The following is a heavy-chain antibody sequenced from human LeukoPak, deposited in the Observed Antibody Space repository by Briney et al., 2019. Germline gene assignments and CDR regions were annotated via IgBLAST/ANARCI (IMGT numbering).Heavy chain of an antibody. CDR3: ARGEQLVWGYFDY. V-gene: IGHV4-61*02. J-gene: IGHJ4*02. Sequence: SQTLSLTCTVSGGSISSGSYYWSWIRQPAGKGLEWIGRIYTSGSTNYNPSLKSRVTISVDTSKNQFSLKLSSVTAADTAVYYCARGEQLVWGYFDYWGQGTLVTVSS. CDR1: GGSISSGSYY. D-gene: IGHD6-6*01. CDR2: IYTSGST.